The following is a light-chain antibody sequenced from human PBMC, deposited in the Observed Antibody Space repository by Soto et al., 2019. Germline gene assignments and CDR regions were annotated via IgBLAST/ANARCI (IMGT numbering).Light chain of an antibody. CDR3: QQYNNWPPYT. CDR1: QSVSSD. V-gene: IGKV3-15*01. Sequence: IVMTQSPATLSVSPGDRVTLSCRASQSVSSDLAWYQQKPGQAPRLLIYGASTRATGVPARFSGSGSGTEFTLTISSLQSEDFAIYYRQQYNNWPPYTFG. J-gene: IGKJ2*01. CDR2: GAS.